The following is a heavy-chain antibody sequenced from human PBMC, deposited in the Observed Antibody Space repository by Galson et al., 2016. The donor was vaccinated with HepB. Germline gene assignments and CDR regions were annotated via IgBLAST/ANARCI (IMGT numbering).Heavy chain of an antibody. CDR3: ARSGEPS. V-gene: IGHV3-7*01. D-gene: IGHD4-17*01. Sequence: SLRLSCATSGFTFNYYWMTWVRQAPGKGLEWEANINQDGFEKYYVGSVEGRFTISRDNAKKSLYLQMDSLRAEDTAVYYCARSGEPSWGQGTLVTVSS. CDR2: INQDGFEK. CDR1: GFTFNYYW. J-gene: IGHJ5*02.